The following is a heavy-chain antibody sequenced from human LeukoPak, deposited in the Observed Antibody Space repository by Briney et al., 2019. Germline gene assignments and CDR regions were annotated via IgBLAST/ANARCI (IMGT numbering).Heavy chain of an antibody. V-gene: IGHV4-34*01. CDR1: GGSFSGYY. D-gene: IGHD6-19*01. CDR2: INHSGST. CDR3: ARERAVAGLDY. J-gene: IGHJ4*02. Sequence: PSETLSLTCAVYGGSFSGYYWCWIRQPPGKGLEWIGEINHSGSTNYNPSLKSRVTISVDTSKNQFSLKLSSVTAADTAVYYCARERAVAGLDYWGQGTLVTVSS.